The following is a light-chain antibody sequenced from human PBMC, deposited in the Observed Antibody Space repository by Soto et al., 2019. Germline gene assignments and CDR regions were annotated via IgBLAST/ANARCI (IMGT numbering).Light chain of an antibody. J-gene: IGKJ4*01. CDR2: AAS. CDR3: QQYYSYPRT. CDR1: QGISSY. Sequence: AIRMTQSPSSFSASTGDRVTITCRASQGISSYFAWYQQKPGKAPKLLIYAASTLQSGVPSRFSGSGSGTDFTLTISCLQSEDFATDYCQQYYSYPRTFGGGTKVEIK. V-gene: IGKV1-8*01.